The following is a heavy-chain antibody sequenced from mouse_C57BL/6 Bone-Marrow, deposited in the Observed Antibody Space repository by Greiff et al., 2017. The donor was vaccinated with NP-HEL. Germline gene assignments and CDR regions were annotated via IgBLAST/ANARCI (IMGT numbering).Heavy chain of an antibody. Sequence: EVMLVESGGDLVKPGGSLKLSCAASGFTFSSYGMSWVRQTPDKRLEWVATISSGGSYTYYPDSVKGRFTISRDNAKNTLYLQMSSLKSEDTAMYYCARQGYSNYEGAMDYWGQGTSVTVSS. CDR3: ARQGYSNYEGAMDY. V-gene: IGHV5-6*01. CDR2: ISSGGSYT. CDR1: GFTFSSYG. J-gene: IGHJ4*01. D-gene: IGHD2-5*01.